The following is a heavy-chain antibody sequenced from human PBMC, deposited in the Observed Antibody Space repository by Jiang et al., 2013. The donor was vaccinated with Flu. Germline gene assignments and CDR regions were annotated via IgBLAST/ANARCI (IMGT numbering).Heavy chain of an antibody. J-gene: IGHJ6*04. D-gene: IGHD6-19*01. Sequence: GSGLVKPSETLSLTCTVSGGSISSYYWSWIRQPPGKGLEWIGYIYYSGSTNYNPSLKSRVTISVDTSKNQFSLKLSSVTAADTAVYYCARDPGPDSSGWYGIYYYYGMDVWGKGTTVSVSS. V-gene: IGHV4-59*01. CDR1: GGSISSYY. CDR2: IYYSGST. CDR3: ARDPGPDSSGWYGIYYYYGMDV.